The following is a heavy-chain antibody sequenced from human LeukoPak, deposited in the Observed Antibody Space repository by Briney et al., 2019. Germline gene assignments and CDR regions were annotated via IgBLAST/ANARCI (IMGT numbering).Heavy chain of an antibody. CDR3: ANEIRPNDY. D-gene: IGHD4-17*01. CDR2: ISISGGTT. J-gene: IGHJ4*02. V-gene: IGHV3-23*01. Sequence: PGESLRLSCTASAFAFSNHAMSWVRQAPGKGLEWVSSISISGGTTYYADSMKGRFTISRENSKSTLYLQTNNLRADDTAVYYCANEIRPNDYWGQGTLVTVSS. CDR1: AFAFSNHA.